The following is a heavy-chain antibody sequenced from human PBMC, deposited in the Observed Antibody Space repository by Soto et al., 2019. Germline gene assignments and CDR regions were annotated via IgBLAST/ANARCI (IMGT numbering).Heavy chain of an antibody. CDR2: IYNSGST. CDR3: ARGPRYMDV. J-gene: IGHJ6*03. CDR1: GGSIISCGYY. V-gene: IGHV4-31*03. Sequence: SETLSLTCSVSGGSIISCGYYWTWIRQHPGQGLEWIGYIYNSGSTHYNPSLKSRIIISIDTSKNQFSLKLSSVTAADTAFYYCARGPRYMDVWGKGTTVTVSS.